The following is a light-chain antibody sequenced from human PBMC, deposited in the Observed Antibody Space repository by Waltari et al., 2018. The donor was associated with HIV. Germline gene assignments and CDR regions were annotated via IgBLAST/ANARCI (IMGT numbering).Light chain of an antibody. J-gene: IGLJ3*02. V-gene: IGLV3-25*03. CDR2: KDT. Sequence: SSELTQPPSMSMSPGQTARITCSGDALPKHYAYWYQQKSGRAPVLIIFKDTYRPSGIPERFSGSTSGTTATLTISDVQAGDEADYYCQSTDTAGTVGVFGGGTKLT. CDR1: ALPKHY. CDR3: QSTDTAGTVGV.